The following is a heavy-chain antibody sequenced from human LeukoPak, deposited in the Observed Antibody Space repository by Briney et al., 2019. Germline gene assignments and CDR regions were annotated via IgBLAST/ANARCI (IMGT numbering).Heavy chain of an antibody. CDR2: SIPLLASP. CDR3: TREVGTGSLDD. Sequence: ASVSVSCTASVGTFYTYTFTWVRQAPGQGLEWLGKSIPLLASPDYAPKFQGRVTITSDESSSTVYMEPRSLTFDDTAVYYCTREVGTGSLDDWGQGTLVIVSS. CDR1: VGTFYTYT. V-gene: IGHV1-69*05. D-gene: IGHD1-26*01. J-gene: IGHJ4*02.